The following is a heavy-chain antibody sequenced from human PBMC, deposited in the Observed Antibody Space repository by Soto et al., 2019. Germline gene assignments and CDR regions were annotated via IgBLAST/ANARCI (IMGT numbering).Heavy chain of an antibody. Sequence: SESLSLTCTVSGGSISSGGYCWSWIRQHPGKGLEWIGYIYYSGSTYYNPSLKSRVTISVDTSKNQFSLKLSSVTAADTAVYYCARDRIVVVPAAIDDYYYYGMDVWGQGTTVTVSS. J-gene: IGHJ6*02. CDR2: IYYSGST. D-gene: IGHD2-2*01. V-gene: IGHV4-31*03. CDR3: ARDRIVVVPAAIDDYYYYGMDV. CDR1: GGSISSGGYC.